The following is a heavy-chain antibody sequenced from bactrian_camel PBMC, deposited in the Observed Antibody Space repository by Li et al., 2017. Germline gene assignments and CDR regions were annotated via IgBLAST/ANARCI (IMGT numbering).Heavy chain of an antibody. J-gene: IGHJ4*01. CDR2: INSIGVDT. CDR1: ELTFKNAH. CDR3: APEGLTAISALGRTKLRGCTH. V-gene: IGHV3S40*01. D-gene: IGHD3*01. Sequence: VQLVESGGGSVQAGGSLRLSCAASELTFKNAHMCWVRQTPGKGLEWVSVINSIGVDTAYADSVKVRFTISKDLARSTVYLHMALLKPQDTAKYYCAPEGLTAISALGRTKLRGCTHWCQGTQVTVS.